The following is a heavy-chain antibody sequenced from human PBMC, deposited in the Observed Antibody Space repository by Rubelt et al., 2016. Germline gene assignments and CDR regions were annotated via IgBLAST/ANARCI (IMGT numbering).Heavy chain of an antibody. V-gene: IGHV4-59*08. J-gene: IGHJ4*02. CDR1: GGSINSYY. CDR2: IYYTGST. CDR3: ARLRPGGWCLDY. D-gene: IGHD6-19*01. Sequence: QESGPGLVKPSETLSLTCTVSGGSINSYYWSWIRQPPGKGLEWIAYIYYTGSTTYNPSLKSRVTISVDTSKNQFSLKLSSVTAADTAVYYCARLRPGGWCLDYWGQGTLVTVSS.